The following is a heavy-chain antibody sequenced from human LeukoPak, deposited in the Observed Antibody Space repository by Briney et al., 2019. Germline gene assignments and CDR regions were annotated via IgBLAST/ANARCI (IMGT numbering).Heavy chain of an antibody. V-gene: IGHV4-30-2*01. CDR3: ARVVVQLWSQFDY. D-gene: IGHD5-18*01. J-gene: IGHJ4*02. CDR2: IYHSGST. CDR1: GDSISSGGYS. Sequence: SQTLSLTCAVSGDSISSGGYSWSWIRQPPGKGLEWTGYIYHSGSTYYNPSLKSRVTISVDRSKNQFSLKLSSVTAADTAVYYCARVVVQLWSQFDYWGQGTLVTVSS.